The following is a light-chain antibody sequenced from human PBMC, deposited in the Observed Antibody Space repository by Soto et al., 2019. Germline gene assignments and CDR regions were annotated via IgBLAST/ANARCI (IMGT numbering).Light chain of an antibody. CDR1: SSDVGGYNY. CDR3: SSYTSSLV. J-gene: IGLJ2*01. V-gene: IGLV2-14*01. Sequence: QSVLTQPASVSGSPGQSITISCTGTSSDVGGYNYVSWYQQHPGKAPKLMIYDVSNRPSGVSNRFSGSKSGNTASLTISGLQAEDEADYYGSSYTSSLVFGGGTKLTVL. CDR2: DVS.